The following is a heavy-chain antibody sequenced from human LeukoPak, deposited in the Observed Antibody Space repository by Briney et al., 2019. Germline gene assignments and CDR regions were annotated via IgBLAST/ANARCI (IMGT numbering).Heavy chain of an antibody. CDR2: INHSGST. V-gene: IGHV4-34*01. J-gene: IGHJ5*02. CDR1: GGSFSGYY. CDR3: ARGLVRVPFDP. Sequence: SETLSLTCAVYGGSFSGYYWSWIRQPPGKGLEWIGEINHSGSTNYNPSLKSRVTISVDTSKNQFSLKLSSVTAADTAVYYCARGLVRVPFDPWGQGTLVTVSS. D-gene: IGHD3-10*01.